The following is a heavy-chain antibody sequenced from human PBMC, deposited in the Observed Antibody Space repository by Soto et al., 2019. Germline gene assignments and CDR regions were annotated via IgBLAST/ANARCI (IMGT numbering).Heavy chain of an antibody. D-gene: IGHD4-17*01. Sequence: PSETLSLTCTVSGGSVSSGSYYWSWIRQPPGKGLEWIGYIYYSGSTNYNPSLKSRVTISVDTSKNQFSLKLSSVTAADTAVYYCARDAGYGDYLEYYYYGMDVWGQGTTVTVSS. J-gene: IGHJ6*02. CDR1: GGSVSSGSYY. V-gene: IGHV4-61*01. CDR2: IYYSGST. CDR3: ARDAGYGDYLEYYYYGMDV.